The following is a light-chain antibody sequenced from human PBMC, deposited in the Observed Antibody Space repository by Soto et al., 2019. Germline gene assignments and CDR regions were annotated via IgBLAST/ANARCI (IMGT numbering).Light chain of an antibody. CDR1: QDIITY. V-gene: IGKV1-12*02. Sequence: DIPLTQSPSSLSASVGDSVTITCRASQDIITYLTWYQHKPGRAPKLLVYDASSLNSGVPSRFSGSGSGTDFTLTISSLQPEDFATYYCQQANSFPYTFGQGTKLEIK. CDR2: DAS. J-gene: IGKJ2*01. CDR3: QQANSFPYT.